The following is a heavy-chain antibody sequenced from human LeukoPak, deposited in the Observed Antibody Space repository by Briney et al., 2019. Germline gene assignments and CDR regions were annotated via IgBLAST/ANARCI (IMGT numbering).Heavy chain of an antibody. Sequence: GGSLRLSCAASGLTFGNYWMSWVRQAPGKGLEWVANIKEDGSEKYYVDSVKGRFTISRDNAKNSLYLQMNSLRAEDTGVYYCARLNWKPPYYYYGMDVWGQGTTVTVSS. CDR3: ARLNWKPPYYYYGMDV. D-gene: IGHD1-20*01. V-gene: IGHV3-7*05. CDR1: GLTFGNYW. CDR2: IKEDGSEK. J-gene: IGHJ6*02.